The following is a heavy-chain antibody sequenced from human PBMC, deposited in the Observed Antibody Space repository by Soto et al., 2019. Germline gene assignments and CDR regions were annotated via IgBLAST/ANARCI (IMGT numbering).Heavy chain of an antibody. CDR2: IIPMLAAP. Sequence: QGQLVQSGAEVKKPGSSVTVSCKASGGSFRTYAINWVRQAPGQGLEWMGGIIPMLAAPTYAQKFQGRLTITADESTTTVYMELSSLTSEDTAVYYCARVGPPAPSVIWFFDLWGRGTLVTVSS. D-gene: IGHD2-21*01. CDR1: GGSFRTYA. CDR3: ARVGPPAPSVIWFFDL. V-gene: IGHV1-69*01. J-gene: IGHJ2*01.